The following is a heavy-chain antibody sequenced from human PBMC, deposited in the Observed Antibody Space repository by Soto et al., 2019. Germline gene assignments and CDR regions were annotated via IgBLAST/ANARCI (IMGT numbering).Heavy chain of an antibody. D-gene: IGHD6-19*01. CDR3: ARVDDSAWYTRDY. J-gene: IGHJ4*02. V-gene: IGHV3-7*01. CDR2: IKQDGSET. CDR1: GFAFSSFW. Sequence: GGSLRLSCGASGFAFSSFWMNWVRQAPGKGLEWVANIKQDGSETSYVDSVKGRFTISRDNAKNSLYLQMNSLRAEDTAVYYCARVDDSAWYTRDYWGQGTLVTVSS.